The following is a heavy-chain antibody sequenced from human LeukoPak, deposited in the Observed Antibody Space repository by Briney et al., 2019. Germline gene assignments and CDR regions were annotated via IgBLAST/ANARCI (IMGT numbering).Heavy chain of an antibody. J-gene: IGHJ3*02. V-gene: IGHV4-59*02. CDR3: ASNIVGAANDAFDI. CDR1: GGSVSSYY. Sequence: SETLSLTCTVSGGSVSSYYWSWIRQPPGKGLEWIGYIYYSGSTNYSPSLKSRVTISVDTSKNQFSLKLSSVTAADTAVYYCASNIVGAANDAFDIWGQGTMVTVSS. D-gene: IGHD1-26*01. CDR2: IYYSGST.